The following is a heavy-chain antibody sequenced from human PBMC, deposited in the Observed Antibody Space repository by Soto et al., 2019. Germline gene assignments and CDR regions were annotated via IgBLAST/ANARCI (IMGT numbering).Heavy chain of an antibody. V-gene: IGHV2-26*01. CDR2: IFSNDEK. CDR3: ARIQAMEILWGGYYYGMDV. D-gene: IGHD5-18*01. Sequence: QVTLKESGPVLVKPTETLTLTCTVSGFSLSNARMGVSWIRQPPGKALEWLAHIFSNDEKSYSTSLKSRLTISKDTSKSQVVLTMTNMDPVDTATYYCARIQAMEILWGGYYYGMDVWGQGTTVTVSS. CDR1: GFSLSNARMG. J-gene: IGHJ6*02.